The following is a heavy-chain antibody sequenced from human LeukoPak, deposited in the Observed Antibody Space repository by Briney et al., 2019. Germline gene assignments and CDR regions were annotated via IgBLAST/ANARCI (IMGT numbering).Heavy chain of an antibody. D-gene: IGHD3-10*01. CDR1: GASISSGDYY. Sequence: PSETLSLTCTVSGASISSGDYYWTWIRQPPGKGLEWIGYIYDSGRTDFNPSPKSRVTISVDRSKNQFSLKLSSVTAADTAVYYCARVQTLRGYYGSGKYFQHWGQGTLVTVSS. CDR2: IYDSGRT. J-gene: IGHJ1*01. V-gene: IGHV4-30-2*01. CDR3: ARVQTLRGYYGSGKYFQH.